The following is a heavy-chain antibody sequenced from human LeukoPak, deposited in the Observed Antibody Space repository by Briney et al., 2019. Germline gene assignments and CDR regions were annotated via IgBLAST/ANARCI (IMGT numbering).Heavy chain of an antibody. CDR2: ISYDGSNK. Sequence: PGGSLRLSCAASGFTFSSYGMHWVRQAPGKGLEWVAVISYDGSNKYYADSVKGRFTISRDNSKNTLYLQMNSLRAEDTAVYYCAKDGSGWDYGLYYFDYWGQGTLVTVSS. D-gene: IGHD6-19*01. V-gene: IGHV3-30*18. J-gene: IGHJ4*02. CDR3: AKDGSGWDYGLYYFDY. CDR1: GFTFSSYG.